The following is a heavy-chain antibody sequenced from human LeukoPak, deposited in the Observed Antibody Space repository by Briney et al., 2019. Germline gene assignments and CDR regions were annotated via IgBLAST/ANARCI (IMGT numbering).Heavy chain of an antibody. CDR3: ASMSSRYSSGNFDY. J-gene: IGHJ4*02. D-gene: IGHD6-19*01. Sequence: GASVKVSRKASGGTFSSYAISGVRQAPGQGLEWMGRIIPIFGTANYAQKFQGRVTITTDESTSTAYMELSSLRSEDTAVYYCASMSSRYSSGNFDYWGQGTLVTLSS. V-gene: IGHV1-69*05. CDR1: GGTFSSYA. CDR2: IIPIFGTA.